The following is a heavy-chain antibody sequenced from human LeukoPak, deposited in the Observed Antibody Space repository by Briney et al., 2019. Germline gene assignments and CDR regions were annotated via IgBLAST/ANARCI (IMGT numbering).Heavy chain of an antibody. J-gene: IGHJ4*02. D-gene: IGHD2-15*01. V-gene: IGHV1-2*02. CDR1: GYTFSAYY. Sequence: GASVKVSCKASGYTFSAYYMHWVRQAPGQGLDWMGWIDTNSGATKYAQKFQGRVTITRDTSIGTAYMELSTLISDDTAVYHCASEAFCVGGSCQLHRVASWGPGTLVTVSS. CDR3: ASEAFCVGGSCQLHRVAS. CDR2: IDTNSGAT.